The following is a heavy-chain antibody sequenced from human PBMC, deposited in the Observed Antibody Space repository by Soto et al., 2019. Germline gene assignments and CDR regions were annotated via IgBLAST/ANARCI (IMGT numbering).Heavy chain of an antibody. CDR2: IIPIFGTA. CDR3: ETSDSSGYPINSFDY. D-gene: IGHD3-22*01. V-gene: IGHV1-69*06. J-gene: IGHJ4*02. Sequence: QVQLVQSGAEVKKPGSSVKVSCKASGGTFSSYAISWVRQAPGQGLEWMGGIIPIFGTANYAQKFQGRVTITADKSTSTAYMELSSLRSEDTAVYYCETSDSSGYPINSFDYWGQGTLVTVSS. CDR1: GGTFSSYA.